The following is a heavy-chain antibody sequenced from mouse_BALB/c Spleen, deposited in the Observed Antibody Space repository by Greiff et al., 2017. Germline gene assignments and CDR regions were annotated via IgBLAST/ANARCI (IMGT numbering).Heavy chain of an antibody. CDR2: ISSGSSTI. D-gene: IGHD1-1*01. Sequence: DVKLVESGGGLVQPGGSRKLSCAASGFTFSSFGMHWVRQAPEKGLEWVAYISSGSSTIYYADTVQGRFTISRDNPKNTLCLQMTSLRSEDTAMYYCARSYGSSNYFDYWGQGTTLTVSS. V-gene: IGHV5-17*02. CDR1: GFTFSSFG. CDR3: ARSYGSSNYFDY. J-gene: IGHJ2*01.